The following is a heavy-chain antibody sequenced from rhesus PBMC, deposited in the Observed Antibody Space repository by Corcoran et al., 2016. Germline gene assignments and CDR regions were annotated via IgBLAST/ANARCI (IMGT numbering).Heavy chain of an antibody. J-gene: IGHJ4*01. D-gene: IGHD3-16*01. V-gene: IGHV4-73*01. CDR2: IYGNSAST. Sequence: QVKLQQWGEGLVKPSETPSLTCAVYGGSISGYYYWSWIRQPPGKGLEWIGYIYGNSASTNYNPSLKNRVTISKDTSKNQFSLKLSSVTAADTAVYYCARYDSGSYYYRFDYWGQGVLVTVSS. CDR1: GGSISGYYY. CDR3: ARYDSGSYYYRFDY.